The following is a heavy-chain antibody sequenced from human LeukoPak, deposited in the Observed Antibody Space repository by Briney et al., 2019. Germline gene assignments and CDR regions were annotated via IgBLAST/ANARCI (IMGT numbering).Heavy chain of an antibody. Sequence: SVKVSCKASGGTFSSYAISWVRQAPGQGLEWMGGIIPIFGTANYARKFQGRVTITTDESTSTAYMELSSLRSEDTAVYYCARSLDPYCSSTSCYPSWGQGTLVTVSS. J-gene: IGHJ5*02. CDR1: GGTFSSYA. CDR2: IIPIFGTA. CDR3: ARSLDPYCSSTSCYPS. V-gene: IGHV1-69*05. D-gene: IGHD2-2*01.